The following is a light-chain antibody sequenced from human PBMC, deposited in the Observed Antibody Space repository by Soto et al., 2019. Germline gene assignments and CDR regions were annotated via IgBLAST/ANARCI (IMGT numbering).Light chain of an antibody. J-gene: IGLJ1*01. Sequence: QSALTQPASVSGSPGQSIAISCTGTSSDIGRYSYVSWYQQHPGKAPKLIIYEVVQRPSGVPDRFSGSKSGNTASLTVSGLQAADEADYFCKSYAGSNTYVFGSGTKLTVL. CDR1: SSDIGRYSY. CDR3: KSYAGSNTYV. CDR2: EVV. V-gene: IGLV2-8*01.